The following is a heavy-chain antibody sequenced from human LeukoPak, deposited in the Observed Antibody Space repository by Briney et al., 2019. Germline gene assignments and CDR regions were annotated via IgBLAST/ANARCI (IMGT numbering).Heavy chain of an antibody. D-gene: IGHD6-25*01. J-gene: IGHJ4*02. CDR2: IIPSDGFT. CDR3: ARVEGYSNGGGGWYLDY. V-gene: IGHV1-46*01. CDR1: GYTFSSYY. Sequence: GASVKVSCKASGYTFSSYYVHWVRQAPGQGLEWMGMIIPSDGFTSYAQKFQGRVTMTRDMSTSTVYMELSSLRSEDTAVYYCARVEGYSNGGGGWYLDYWGQGTLVTVSS.